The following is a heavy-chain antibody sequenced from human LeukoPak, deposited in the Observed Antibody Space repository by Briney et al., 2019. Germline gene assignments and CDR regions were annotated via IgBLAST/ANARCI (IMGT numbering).Heavy chain of an antibody. Sequence: SETLSLTCTVSGGSISSYYWSWIRQPAGKGLEWIGRNYTGGSTNYNPSLKSRVTISVDTSKNQFSLKLSSVTAADTAVYYCARYSSSAPESDYWGQGTLVTVSS. CDR1: GGSISSYY. D-gene: IGHD6-13*01. V-gene: IGHV4-4*07. CDR3: ARYSSSAPESDY. CDR2: NYTGGST. J-gene: IGHJ4*02.